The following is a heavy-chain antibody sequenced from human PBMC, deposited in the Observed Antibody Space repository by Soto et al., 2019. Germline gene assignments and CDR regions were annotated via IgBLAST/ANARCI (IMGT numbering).Heavy chain of an antibody. D-gene: IGHD3-9*01. CDR2: ISWNSGSI. J-gene: IGHJ6*03. CDR3: AKEGTSYYDILTGSPPSYYYYMDV. Sequence: VQLVESGGGLVQPGRSLRLSCAASGFTFDDYAMHWVRQAPGKGLEWVSGISWNSGSIGYADSVKGPFPISRDNAKNSLYLQMNSLRAEDTALYYCAKEGTSYYDILTGSPPSYYYYMDVWGKGTTVTVSS. CDR1: GFTFDDYA. V-gene: IGHV3-9*01.